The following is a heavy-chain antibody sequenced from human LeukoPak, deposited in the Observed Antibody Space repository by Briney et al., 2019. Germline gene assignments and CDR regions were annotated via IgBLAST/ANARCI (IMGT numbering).Heavy chain of an antibody. CDR3: AKSVHSSGWDTHYYYGMDV. V-gene: IGHV3-23*01. Sequence: HPGGSLRLSCAASGFTFSSYAMSWVRQAPGKGLEWVSAMSASGYSTYYADSVKGRFTISRDNSKNTLYLQMNSLRADDTAVYYCAKSVHSSGWDTHYYYGMDVWGQGTTVTVSS. D-gene: IGHD6-19*01. CDR2: MSASGYST. CDR1: GFTFSSYA. J-gene: IGHJ6*02.